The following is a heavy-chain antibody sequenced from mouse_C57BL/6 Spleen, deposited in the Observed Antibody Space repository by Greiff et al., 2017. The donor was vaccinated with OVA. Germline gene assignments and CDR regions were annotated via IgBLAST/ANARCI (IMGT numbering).Heavy chain of an antibody. CDR2: IDPANGNT. CDR1: GFNIKNTY. CDR3: ARSHYYGSSYADY. V-gene: IGHV14-3*01. D-gene: IGHD1-1*01. J-gene: IGHJ2*01. Sequence: VQLKESVAELVRPGASVKLSCTASGFNIKNTYMHWVKQRPEQGLEWIGRIDPANGNTKYAPKFQGKATITADTSSNTAYLQLSSLTSEDTAIYYCARSHYYGSSYADYWGQGTTLTVSS.